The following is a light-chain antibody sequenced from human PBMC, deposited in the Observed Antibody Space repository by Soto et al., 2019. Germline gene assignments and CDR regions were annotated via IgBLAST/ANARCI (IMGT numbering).Light chain of an antibody. Sequence: QSVLTQPRSVSGSPGQSVTISCTGTSSDFGGYSYVSWFQQHPGKAPKLMIYDVSKRPSGVPDRFSGSKSGNTASLTISGLQAEDEADYYCCSFAGSYTLYVFGTGTKVTV. J-gene: IGLJ1*01. CDR3: CSFAGSYTLYV. CDR2: DVS. V-gene: IGLV2-11*01. CDR1: SSDFGGYSY.